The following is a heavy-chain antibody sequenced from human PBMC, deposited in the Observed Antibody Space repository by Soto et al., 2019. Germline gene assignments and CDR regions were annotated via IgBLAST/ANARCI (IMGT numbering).Heavy chain of an antibody. V-gene: IGHV3-33*01. CDR2: TWYDGSNK. CDR1: GFTFSGYG. D-gene: IGHD3-22*01. Sequence: GGALGLSCAASGFTFSGYGMHWVRQAPGKGLEWVAVTWYDGSNKYYADSVKGRFTISRDNSKNTLYLQMNSLRAEDTAVYYCAREVAYYYDSSGYYYDYWGQGTLVTVSS. CDR3: AREVAYYYDSSGYYYDY. J-gene: IGHJ4*02.